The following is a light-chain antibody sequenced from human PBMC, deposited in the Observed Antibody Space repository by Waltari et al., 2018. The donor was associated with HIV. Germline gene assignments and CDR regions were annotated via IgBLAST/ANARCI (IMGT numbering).Light chain of an antibody. J-gene: IGKJ1*01. CDR1: QSIKTW. Sequence: EIQMTQSPSTLSAFVGDRVPITCRASQSIKTWLAWYQQKPGKAPKLLIYKASTLEIGVPSRFSGSGSGTEFTLTISSLQPDDFATYYCQQYNPYPWTFGQGTKVDIK. CDR2: KAS. CDR3: QQYNPYPWT. V-gene: IGKV1-5*03.